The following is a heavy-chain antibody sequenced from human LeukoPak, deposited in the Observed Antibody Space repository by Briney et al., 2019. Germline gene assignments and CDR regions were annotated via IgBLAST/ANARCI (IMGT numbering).Heavy chain of an antibody. D-gene: IGHD4-17*01. CDR2: ISYDGSNK. Sequence: GGSLRLSCAASGFTFSGFAVHWVRQAPGKGLEWVAAISYDGSNKYYADSVKGRLTISRDNSKNTLYLQMNSLRAEDTAMYYCARGASFYGDYGLDSWGQGTLVIVSS. V-gene: IGHV3-30*04. CDR1: GFTFSGFA. CDR3: ARGASFYGDYGLDS. J-gene: IGHJ4*02.